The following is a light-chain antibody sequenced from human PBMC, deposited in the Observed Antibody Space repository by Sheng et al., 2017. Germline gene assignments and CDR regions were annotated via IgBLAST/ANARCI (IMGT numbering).Light chain of an antibody. CDR2: DAS. J-gene: IGKJ1*01. V-gene: IGKV1-33*01. Sequence: DIQMTQSPSSLSASVGDRVTITCQASQDISNYLNWYQQKPGKAPKLLIYDASNLETGVPSRFSGSGSGTDFTFTISSLQPEDIATYSCQQSYNSPQTFGQGTKVEIK. CDR3: QQSYNSPQT. CDR1: QDISNY.